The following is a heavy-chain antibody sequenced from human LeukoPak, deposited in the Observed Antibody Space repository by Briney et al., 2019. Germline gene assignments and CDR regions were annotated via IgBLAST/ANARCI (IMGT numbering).Heavy chain of an antibody. V-gene: IGHV4-39*07. CDR1: GDSIRSSSYH. J-gene: IGHJ3*02. CDR2: IYYSGST. Sequence: SETLSLTCTVSGDSIRSSSYHWGWIRQPPGKGLEWIGSIYYSGSTYNNRSLKRRLTISIDTSKNQFSLRLSSVTAADTAVYYCARGDSDAFDIWGQGTMVTVSS. D-gene: IGHD3-22*01. CDR3: ARGDSDAFDI.